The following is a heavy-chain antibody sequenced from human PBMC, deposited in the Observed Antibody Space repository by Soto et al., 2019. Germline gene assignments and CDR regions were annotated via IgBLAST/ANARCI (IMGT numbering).Heavy chain of an antibody. V-gene: IGHV1-69*13. Sequence: SVKVSCKASGGTFSSYAISWVRQAPGQGLEWMGGIIPIFGTANYAQKFQGRVTITADESTSTAYMELSSLRSEDTAVYYCARVSGYSNYDYYDYYGMEVWGQGTTVTVSS. CDR3: ARVSGYSNYDYYDYYGMEV. J-gene: IGHJ6*02. CDR1: GGTFSSYA. D-gene: IGHD4-4*01. CDR2: IIPIFGTA.